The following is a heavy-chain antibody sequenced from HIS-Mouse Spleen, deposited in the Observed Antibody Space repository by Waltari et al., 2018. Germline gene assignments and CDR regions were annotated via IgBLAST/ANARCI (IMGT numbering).Heavy chain of an antibody. D-gene: IGHD1-26*01. CDR3: ARDMGGSYYYYYGMDV. J-gene: IGHJ6*02. V-gene: IGHV4-59*01. Sequence: QVQLQESGPGLVKPSETLSLTCTVPGGSISSYYWTCIRQPPGKGLEWIGYIYYSGSTNYNPSLKSRVTISVDTSKNQFSLKLSSVTAADTAVYYCARDMGGSYYYYYGMDVWGQGTTVTVSS. CDR1: GGSISSYY. CDR2: IYYSGST.